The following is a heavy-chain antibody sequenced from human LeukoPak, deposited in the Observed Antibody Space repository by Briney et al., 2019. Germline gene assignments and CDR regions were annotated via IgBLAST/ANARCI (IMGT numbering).Heavy chain of an antibody. V-gene: IGHV3-7*03. CDR2: IKQDGSEK. CDR1: GFTFSSYW. CDR3: AGETHNPVDYYGSGAIV. J-gene: IGHJ6*02. Sequence: GGSLRLSCAASGFTFSSYWMSWVRQAPGKGLEWVANIKQDGSEKYYVDSVKGRFTISRDNAKNSLYLQMNSLRAEDTAVYYCAGETHNPVDYYGSGAIVWGQGTTVTVSS. D-gene: IGHD3-10*01.